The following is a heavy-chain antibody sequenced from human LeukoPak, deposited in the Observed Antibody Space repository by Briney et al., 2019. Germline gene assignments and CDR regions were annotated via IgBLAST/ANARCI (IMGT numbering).Heavy chain of an antibody. CDR2: ISGSGGSR. D-gene: IGHD3-10*01. V-gene: IGHV3-23*01. CDR3: AKVRGVITYFDY. J-gene: IGHJ4*02. Sequence: GGSLRLSCAASGFTFSTYGMSWVRQAPGKGLEWVSGISGSGGSRFYTDSVKGRFTISRDNSKNTLYLQMNSLRAEDTAVYYCAKVRGVITYFDYWGQGTLVTVSS. CDR1: GFTFSTYG.